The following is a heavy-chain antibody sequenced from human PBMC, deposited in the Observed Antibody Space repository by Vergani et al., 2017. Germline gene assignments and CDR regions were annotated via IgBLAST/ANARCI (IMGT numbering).Heavy chain of an antibody. CDR3: ARHDGYCSSTSCYSPNFDY. CDR1: GGSISSSSYY. Sequence: QLQLQESGPGLVKPSETLSLTCTVSGGSISSSSYYWGWIRQPPGKGLEWIGSIYYSGSTYYNPSLKSRVTISVDTSKNQSSLKLSSVTAADTAVYYCARHDGYCSSTSCYSPNFDYWGQGTLVTVSS. CDR2: IYYSGST. D-gene: IGHD2-2*01. J-gene: IGHJ4*02. V-gene: IGHV4-39*01.